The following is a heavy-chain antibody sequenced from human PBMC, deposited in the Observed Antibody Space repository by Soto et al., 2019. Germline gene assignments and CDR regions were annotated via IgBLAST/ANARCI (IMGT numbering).Heavy chain of an antibody. CDR3: ARDRFTARHSEFDY. J-gene: IGHJ4*02. Sequence: QVQLVESGGFVGQPGRSLRLSCAASGFTFSSYGMHWVRQAPGKGLEWVAVIWYDGSNKYYADSVKGRFTISRDNSKNTLYLQMNSLRAEDTAVYYCARDRFTARHSEFDYWGQGTLVTVSS. V-gene: IGHV3-33*01. CDR1: GFTFSSYG. CDR2: IWYDGSNK. D-gene: IGHD2-15*01.